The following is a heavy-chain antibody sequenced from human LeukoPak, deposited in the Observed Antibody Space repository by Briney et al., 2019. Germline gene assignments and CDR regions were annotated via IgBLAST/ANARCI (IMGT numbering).Heavy chain of an antibody. CDR2: INAGNGNT. CDR3: ATGRGHGVTGYLVEANWFDP. CDR1: GYTFTSYA. Sequence: GASVKVSCKASGYTFTSYAMHWVRQAPGQRLEWMGWINAGNGNTIYSQKFQGRVTITRDTSATTAYMELSSLRSEDTAVYYCATGRGHGVTGYLVEANWFDPWGQGTLVTVSS. V-gene: IGHV1-3*01. J-gene: IGHJ5*02. D-gene: IGHD3-9*01.